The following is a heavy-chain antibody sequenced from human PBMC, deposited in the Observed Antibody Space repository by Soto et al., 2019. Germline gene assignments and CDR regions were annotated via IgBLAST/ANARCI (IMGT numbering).Heavy chain of an antibody. J-gene: IGHJ5*02. CDR3: ARDRGPNCSGGSCTMAWFDP. D-gene: IGHD2-15*01. V-gene: IGHV1-2*04. CDR2: INPNSGGT. Sequence: QVQLVQSGAEVKKPGASVKVSCKASGYTFTGYYMHWVRQAPGQGLEWMGWINPNSGGTNYAQKCQGWVTMTRDTSSSTAYMELSRLRSDDTAVYYCARDRGPNCSGGSCTMAWFDPWGQGTLVTVSS. CDR1: GYTFTGYY.